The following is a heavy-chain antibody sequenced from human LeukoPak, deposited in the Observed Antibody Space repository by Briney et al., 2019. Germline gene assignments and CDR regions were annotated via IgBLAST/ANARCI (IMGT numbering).Heavy chain of an antibody. D-gene: IGHD6-13*01. CDR2: IYTSGST. V-gene: IGHV4-61*02. CDR1: GGSISSGSYY. J-gene: IGHJ4*02. CDR3: ASLAAAAVYFDY. Sequence: SETLSLTCTVSGGSISSGSYYWSWIRQPAGKGLEWIGRIYTSGSTNYNPSLKSRVTISVDTSKNQFSLKLSSVTAADTAVYYCASLAAAAVYFDYWGQGTLVTVSS.